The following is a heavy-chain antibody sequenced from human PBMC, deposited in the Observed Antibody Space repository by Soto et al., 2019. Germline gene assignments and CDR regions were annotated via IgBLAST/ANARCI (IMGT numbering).Heavy chain of an antibody. V-gene: IGHV1-18*01. CDR3: AKSGQPPYYYYGLDV. J-gene: IGHJ6*02. CDR2: ISGYNGDT. Sequence: ASVKVSCKASGYTFTRYGISWVRQAPGQGLEWMGWISGYNGDTNYAQKFQDRVSMTIDTSTGTAYMELRSLTSDDTAIYYCAKSGQPPYYYYGLDVWG. CDR1: GYTFTRYG. D-gene: IGHD3-3*01.